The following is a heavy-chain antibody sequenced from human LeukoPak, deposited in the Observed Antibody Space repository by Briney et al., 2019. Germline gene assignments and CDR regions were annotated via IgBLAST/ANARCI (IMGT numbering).Heavy chain of an antibody. D-gene: IGHD3-22*01. CDR2: IIPIFGTA. J-gene: IGHJ4*02. Sequence: SVKVSCKASGGTFSSYAISWARQAPGQWLEWMGGIIPIFGTANYAQKFQGRVTITADESTSTAYMELSSLRSEDTAVYYCARDSDYYDSSGYPYWGQGTLVTVSS. CDR1: GGTFSSYA. CDR3: ARDSDYYDSSGYPY. V-gene: IGHV1-69*13.